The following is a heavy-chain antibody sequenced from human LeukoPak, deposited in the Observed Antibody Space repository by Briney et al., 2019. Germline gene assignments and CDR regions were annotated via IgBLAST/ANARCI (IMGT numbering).Heavy chain of an antibody. Sequence: GGSLRLSCAASGLTLSSYAMSWVRQAPGKGLEWVSAISGSGGSTYYADSVKGRFTISRDNSKNTLYLQMNSLRAEDTAVYYCAKHGYYDFWTGGFDYWGQGTLVTVSS. CDR2: ISGSGGST. V-gene: IGHV3-23*01. D-gene: IGHD3-3*01. J-gene: IGHJ4*02. CDR1: GLTLSSYA. CDR3: AKHGYYDFWTGGFDY.